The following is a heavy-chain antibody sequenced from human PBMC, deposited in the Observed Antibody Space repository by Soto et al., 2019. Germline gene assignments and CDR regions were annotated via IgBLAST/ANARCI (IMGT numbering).Heavy chain of an antibody. Sequence: EVQLVESGGGLVQPGGSLRLSCAASGFTLSNFWMHWVRQVPGKGLVWVSRINDDGSRTKYADSVEGRLTISRDNAKNTLYLQMDSLRVADTAVYYCVRDHHDYDFWSGNPRGYFDLWGRGPLVTVSS. J-gene: IGHJ2*01. CDR1: GFTLSNFW. CDR2: INDDGSRT. CDR3: VRDHHDYDFWSGNPRGYFDL. V-gene: IGHV3-74*01. D-gene: IGHD3-3*01.